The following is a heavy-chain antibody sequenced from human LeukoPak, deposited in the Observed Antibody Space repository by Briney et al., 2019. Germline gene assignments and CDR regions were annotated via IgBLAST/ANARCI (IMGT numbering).Heavy chain of an antibody. D-gene: IGHD6-19*01. J-gene: IGHJ6*02. V-gene: IGHV4-4*07. CDR2: IYTSGST. Sequence: SETLSLTCTVSGGSISSYYWSWIRQPAGKGLEWIGRIYTSGSTNYNPSLKSRVTMSVDTSKNQFSLKLSSVTAADTAAYYCARDRRVVAGTNGMDVWGQGTTVTVSS. CDR1: GGSISSYY. CDR3: ARDRRVVAGTNGMDV.